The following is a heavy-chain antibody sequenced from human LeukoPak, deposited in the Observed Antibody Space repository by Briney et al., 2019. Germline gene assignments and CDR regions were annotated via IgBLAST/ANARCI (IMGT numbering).Heavy chain of an antibody. Sequence: ASETLSLTCTVSGGSISSYYWSWVREPPGEGLEWIGDIYYSGSTNYNPSLKSRVTISVDTSKNQFSLKLSSVTAADTAVYYCARDGPMTQSGAFDIWGQGTMVTVSS. J-gene: IGHJ3*02. CDR1: GGSISSYY. V-gene: IGHV4-59*01. D-gene: IGHD3-10*01. CDR2: IYYSGST. CDR3: ARDGPMTQSGAFDI.